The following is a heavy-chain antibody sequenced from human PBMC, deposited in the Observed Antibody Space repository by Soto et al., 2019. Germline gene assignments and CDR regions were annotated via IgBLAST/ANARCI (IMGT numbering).Heavy chain of an antibody. J-gene: IGHJ3*02. Sequence: GSGPTLVNPTQTLTLTCTLSGISLSTSGVGSGWIRQTPGKALEWLALIYWNDDKHYNPSLRTRLTITKDTSKNQAVLTMTNMDPVDTATYYCARGLATLPVFAFDIWDQGTVVTV. CDR2: IYWNDDK. CDR1: GISLSTSGVG. CDR3: ARGLATLPVFAFDI. D-gene: IGHD6-6*01. V-gene: IGHV2-5*01.